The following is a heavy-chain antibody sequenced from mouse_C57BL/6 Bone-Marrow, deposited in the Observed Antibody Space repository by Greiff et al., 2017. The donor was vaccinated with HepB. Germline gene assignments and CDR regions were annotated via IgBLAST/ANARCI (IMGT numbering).Heavy chain of an antibody. D-gene: IGHD2-4*01. CDR3: AREGDDYDAWFAY. CDR1: GYTFTDYY. Sequence: VQLQQSGPELVKPGASVKISCKASGYTFTDYYMNWVKQSHGKSLEWIGDINPNNGGTSYNQKFKGKATLTVDKSSSTAYMELRSLTSEDSAVYYCAREGDDYDAWFAYWGQGTLVTVSA. J-gene: IGHJ3*01. V-gene: IGHV1-26*01. CDR2: INPNNGGT.